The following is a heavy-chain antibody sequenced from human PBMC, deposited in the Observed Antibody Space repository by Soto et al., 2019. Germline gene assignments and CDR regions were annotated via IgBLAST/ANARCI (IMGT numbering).Heavy chain of an antibody. Sequence: QVQLVQSGAEVRKPGSSVKVSCRASGGTFSDFTVTWVRQAPGQGLEWMGGIIPILEATKYAQTFQDRVTVTADESTSTGFMELSSLRSEDTAVYFCATSYCGNECQPNRAFYYFGWDVWGQGTTVTVSS. CDR3: ATSYCGNECQPNRAFYYFGWDV. CDR1: GGTFSDFT. J-gene: IGHJ6*02. D-gene: IGHD2-21*01. CDR2: IIPILEAT. V-gene: IGHV1-69*01.